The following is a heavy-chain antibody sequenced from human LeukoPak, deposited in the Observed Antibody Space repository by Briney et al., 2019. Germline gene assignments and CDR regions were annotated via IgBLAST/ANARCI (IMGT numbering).Heavy chain of an antibody. CDR1: GYTFTNYG. J-gene: IGHJ3*02. CDR3: ARDGHRRYHYDSSGREDAFDI. V-gene: IGHV1-18*01. CDR2: ISAYNGNT. D-gene: IGHD3-22*01. Sequence: GASVKVSCKASGYTFTNYGISWVRQAPGQGREWMGWISAYNGNTNYAQKLQGRVTMTTDTSTSTVYMEVRSLRSDDTAVYYCARDGHRRYHYDSSGREDAFDIWGQGTMVTVSS.